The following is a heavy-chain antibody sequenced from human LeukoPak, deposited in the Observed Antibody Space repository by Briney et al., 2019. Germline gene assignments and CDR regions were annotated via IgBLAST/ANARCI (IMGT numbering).Heavy chain of an antibody. V-gene: IGHV3-21*01. D-gene: IGHD6-13*01. J-gene: IGHJ4*02. CDR1: GFTFSSYS. CDR3: AGSIAAAGTGY. Sequence: GESLRLSCAASGFTFSSYSMNWVRQAPGKGLEWVSSISSSSSYKYYADSVKGRFTMSRDNAKSSLYLQMNSLRAEDTAVYYCAGSIAAAGTGYWGQGTLVTVSS. CDR2: ISSSSSYK.